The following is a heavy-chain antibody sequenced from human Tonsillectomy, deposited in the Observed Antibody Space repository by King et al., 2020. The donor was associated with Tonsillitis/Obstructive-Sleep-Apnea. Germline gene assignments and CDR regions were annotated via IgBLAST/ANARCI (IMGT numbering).Heavy chain of an antibody. J-gene: IGHJ4*02. V-gene: IGHV5-51*03. Sequence: VQLVQSGAEVKKPGESLKISCKGSRYKFASYWIGWVRQRPGKGLEWMAMIYPGDSDIRYSPSFQGQVTVSADKSISTAYLQWSSLKASDTAIYFCARGVTALGHYFDYWGQGTLVTVSS. CDR2: IYPGDSDI. D-gene: IGHD5-18*01. CDR3: ARGVTALGHYFDY. CDR1: RYKFASYW.